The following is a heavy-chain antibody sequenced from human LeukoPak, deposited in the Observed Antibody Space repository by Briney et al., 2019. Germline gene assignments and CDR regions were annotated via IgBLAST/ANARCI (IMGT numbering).Heavy chain of an antibody. CDR1: SGSINTYY. CDR2: IHDSGRT. D-gene: IGHD6-19*01. CDR3: ARAVGSTVAGYFDY. Sequence: SETLSLTCTVSSGSINTYYWSWIRQPPGKGLEWIGFIHDSGRTNYNSSLKSRVTISLDTSKNQFSLKLTSVTAADTAVYYCARAVGSTVAGYFDYWGQGTLVTVSS. J-gene: IGHJ4*02. V-gene: IGHV4-59*12.